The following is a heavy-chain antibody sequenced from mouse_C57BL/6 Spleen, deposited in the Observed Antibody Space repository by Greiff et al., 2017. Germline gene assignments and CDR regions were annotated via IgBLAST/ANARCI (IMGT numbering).Heavy chain of an antibody. CDR3: TGDGYWAMDY. V-gene: IGHV6-3*01. CDR2: IRLKSDNYAT. D-gene: IGHD2-3*01. J-gene: IGHJ4*01. CDR1: GFTFSNYW. Sequence: EVQLVESGGGLVQPGGSMKLSCVASGFTFSNYWMNWVRQSPEKGLEWVAQIRLKSDNYATHYAESVKGRFTISRDDSKSSVYLQMNNLRAEDTGMYYCTGDGYWAMDYWGQGTSVTVSS.